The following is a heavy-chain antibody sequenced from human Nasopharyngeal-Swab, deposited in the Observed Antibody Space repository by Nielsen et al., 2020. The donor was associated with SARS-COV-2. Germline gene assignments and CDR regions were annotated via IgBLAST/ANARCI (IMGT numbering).Heavy chain of an antibody. V-gene: IGHV3-30*03. J-gene: IGHJ4*02. Sequence: WIRQPPGKGLEWVAFIAHDASNEYYGDSVKGRFSISRDSSKNTLYLQMDSLRGEDTAVYYCARDAPAHYGAFYWGRGTLVTVS. D-gene: IGHD4-17*01. CDR3: ARDAPAHYGAFY. CDR2: IAHDASNE.